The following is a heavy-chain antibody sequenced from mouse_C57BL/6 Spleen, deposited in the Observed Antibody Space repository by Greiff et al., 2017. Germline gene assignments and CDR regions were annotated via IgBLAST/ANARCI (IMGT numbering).Heavy chain of an antibody. CDR2: IDPEDGET. V-gene: IGHV14-2*01. D-gene: IGHD1-1*01. CDR1: GFNIKDYY. CDR3: ARGGVTTVVATHDYALDY. J-gene: IGHJ4*01. Sequence: VQLQQSGAELVKPGASVKLSCTASGFNIKDYYMHWVKQRTEQGLAWIGRIDPEDGETKYAPKFQGKATITADTSSHTAYLQLSSLTSEDTAVYYCARGGVTTVVATHDYALDYWGQGTSVTLSS.